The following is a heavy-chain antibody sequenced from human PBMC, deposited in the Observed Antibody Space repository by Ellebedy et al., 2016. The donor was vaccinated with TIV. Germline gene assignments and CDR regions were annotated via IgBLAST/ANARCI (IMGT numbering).Heavy chain of an antibody. J-gene: IGHJ4*02. Sequence: ASVKVSCXASGYTFTSYYMHWVRQAPGQGLEWMGWISGYNGNTNYEQNLQGRVTMTADTSTGTVYMELRSLTSDDTAVYYCATSTRLGYSYGIFDRWGQGTLVTVSS. CDR1: GYTFTSYY. CDR3: ATSTRLGYSYGIFDR. V-gene: IGHV1-18*04. CDR2: ISGYNGNT. D-gene: IGHD5-18*01.